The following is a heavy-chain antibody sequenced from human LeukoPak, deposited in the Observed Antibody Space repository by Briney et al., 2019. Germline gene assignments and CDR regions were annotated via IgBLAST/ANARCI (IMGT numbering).Heavy chain of an antibody. CDR3: VKDYPWASVLIDATGRFDP. V-gene: IGHV3-74*01. J-gene: IGHJ5*02. CDR1: GFTFSSNW. CDR2: INSDGSNT. D-gene: IGHD2-15*01. Sequence: PGGSLRLSCAASGFTFSSNWMNWVRQAPGKGLVWVSRINSDGSNTDYTDSVKGRFTISRDNSKNTLYLQLNSLRAEDTAVYYCVKDYPWASVLIDATGRFDPWGQGTLITVSS.